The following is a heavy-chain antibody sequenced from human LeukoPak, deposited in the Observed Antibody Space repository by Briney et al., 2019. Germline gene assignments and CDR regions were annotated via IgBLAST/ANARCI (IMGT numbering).Heavy chain of an antibody. CDR1: GGSISSYY. D-gene: IGHD3-22*01. V-gene: IGHV4-59*01. Sequence: ASETLSLTCTVSGGSISSYYWSWIRQPPGKGLEWIGYIYYSGSTNYNPSLKSRVIISVDTSKNQFSLKLSSVTAADTAVYYCARGPYDSSGHDAFDIWGQGTMVTVSS. J-gene: IGHJ3*02. CDR2: IYYSGST. CDR3: ARGPYDSSGHDAFDI.